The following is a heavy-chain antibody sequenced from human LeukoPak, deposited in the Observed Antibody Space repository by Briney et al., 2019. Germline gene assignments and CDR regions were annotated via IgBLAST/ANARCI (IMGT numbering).Heavy chain of an antibody. V-gene: IGHV3-23*01. CDR3: AKDGRTWSY. CDR2: ISGSGSNT. Sequence: PGGSLRLSCAASGFPFGSYTMSWVRQAPGKGLEWVPTISGSGSNTYYADSVKGRFTISRDNSKNTLYLQANSLRAEDTAVYYCAKDGRTWSYWGQGTLVTVSS. J-gene: IGHJ4*02. CDR1: GFPFGSYT. D-gene: IGHD6-13*01.